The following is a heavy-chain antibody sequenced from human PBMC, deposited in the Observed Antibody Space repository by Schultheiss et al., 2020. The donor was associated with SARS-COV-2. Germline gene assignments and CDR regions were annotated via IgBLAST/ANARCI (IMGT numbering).Heavy chain of an antibody. D-gene: IGHD6-19*01. J-gene: IGHJ4*02. V-gene: IGHV1-18*04. CDR2: ISAYNGNT. Sequence: ASVKVSCKASGYTFTGYYMHWVRQAPGKGLEWMGWISAYNGNTNYAQKLQGRVTMTTDTSTSTAYMELRSLRSDDTAVYYCARELPPAYSSGWTDFDYWGQGTLVTVSS. CDR3: ARELPPAYSSGWTDFDY. CDR1: GYTFTGYY.